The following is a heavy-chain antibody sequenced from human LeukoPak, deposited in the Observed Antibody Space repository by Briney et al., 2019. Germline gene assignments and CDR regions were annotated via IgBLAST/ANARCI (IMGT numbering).Heavy chain of an antibody. CDR2: IKQDGSEK. J-gene: IGHJ6*03. CDR3: ASGQWQPYYYYVDV. D-gene: IGHD6-19*01. Sequence: GGSLRLSCAASGFTFSSYWMSWVRQAPGKGLEWVANIKQDGSEKYYVDSVKGRFTISRDNAKNSLYLQMNSLRAEDTAVYYCASGQWQPYYYYVDVWGKGTTVTVSS. V-gene: IGHV3-7*01. CDR1: GFTFSSYW.